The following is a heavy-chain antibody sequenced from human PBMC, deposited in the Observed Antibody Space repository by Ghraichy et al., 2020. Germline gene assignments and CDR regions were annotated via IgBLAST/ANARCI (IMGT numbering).Heavy chain of an antibody. CDR2: IKQDGSEK. Sequence: GGPLRLSCAASGFTFSSYWMSWVRQAPGKGLEWVANIKQDGSEKYYVDSVKGRFTISRDNAKNSLYLQMNSLRAEDTAVYYCARGHSAVAGDYYYYGMDVWGQGTTVTVSS. CDR3: ARGHSAVAGDYYYYGMDV. V-gene: IGHV3-7*04. D-gene: IGHD6-19*01. CDR1: GFTFSSYW. J-gene: IGHJ6*02.